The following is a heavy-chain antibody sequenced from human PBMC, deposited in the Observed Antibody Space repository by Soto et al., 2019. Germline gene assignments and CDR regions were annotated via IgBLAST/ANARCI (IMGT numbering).Heavy chain of an antibody. CDR1: GFSFSSYA. J-gene: IGHJ4*02. D-gene: IGHD1-26*01. CDR2: INDRGGST. Sequence: EVQLLESGGGLVQPGGSLRLSCGASGFSFSSYAMSWVRQAPGKRPVSISGINDRGGSTYYADSVKGRFTISRDNSKNTLYLQMNGLRAEDTAVYYCAKEVIGNYYVTTFDYWGQGTLVTVSS. V-gene: IGHV3-23*01. CDR3: AKEVIGNYYVTTFDY.